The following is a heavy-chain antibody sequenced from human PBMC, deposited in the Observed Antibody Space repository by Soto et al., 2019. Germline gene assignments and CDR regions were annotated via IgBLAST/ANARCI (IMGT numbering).Heavy chain of an antibody. J-gene: IGHJ4*02. V-gene: IGHV1-8*01. CDR3: ARAGDDWNYDY. D-gene: IGHD1-7*01. Sequence: ASVKVSCKASGYTFTSYDINWVRQATGQGLEWMGWMNPNSGNTGYAQKFQGRVTMTRNNSISTAYMELSSLRSEDTAVYYRARAGDDWNYDYWGQGTLVTVSS. CDR2: MNPNSGNT. CDR1: GYTFTSYD.